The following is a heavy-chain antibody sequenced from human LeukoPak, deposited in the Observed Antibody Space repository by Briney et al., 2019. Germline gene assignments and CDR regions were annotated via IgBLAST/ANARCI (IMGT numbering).Heavy chain of an antibody. CDR2: IYYSGST. D-gene: IGHD5-18*01. CDR1: GGSISSYY. CDR3: ARCDTAMVTD. J-gene: IGHJ4*02. V-gene: IGHV4-59*08. Sequence: SETLSLTCTVSGGSISSYYWSWIRQPPGKGLEWIGYIYYSGSTSYNPSLKSRVTISVDTSKNQFSLKLSSVTAADTAVYYCARCDTAMVTDWGQGTLVTVSS.